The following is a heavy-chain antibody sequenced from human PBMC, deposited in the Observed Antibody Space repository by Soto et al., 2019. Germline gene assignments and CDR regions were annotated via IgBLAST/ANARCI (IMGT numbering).Heavy chain of an antibody. Sequence: EVQLLESGGGLVQPGGSLRLSCAASGFTFSSYAMSWVRQAPGKGLEWVSAISGSGGSTYYVDSVKGRFTISRDNSKNTLYLQMNSLRAEDTAVYYCAKDSPYSSGWWSSEGGAFDIWGQGTMVTVSS. CDR2: ISGSGGST. J-gene: IGHJ3*02. CDR3: AKDSPYSSGWWSSEGGAFDI. D-gene: IGHD6-19*01. V-gene: IGHV3-23*01. CDR1: GFTFSSYA.